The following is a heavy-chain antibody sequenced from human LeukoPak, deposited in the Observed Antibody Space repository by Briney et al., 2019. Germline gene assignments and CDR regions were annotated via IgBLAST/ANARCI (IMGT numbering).Heavy chain of an antibody. CDR1: GYTFTSHG. CDR3: ARDRREWAKSFDI. D-gene: IGHD1-26*01. J-gene: IGHJ3*02. V-gene: IGHV1-18*01. CDR2: ISAYNGNT. Sequence: ASVKVSCKTSGYTFTSHGLSWVRQAPGQGLEWMGWISAYNGNTNFAQKFQGRVTMTRDTSTSTVYMELSSLRSEDTAVYYCARDRREWAKSFDIWGQGTMVTVSS.